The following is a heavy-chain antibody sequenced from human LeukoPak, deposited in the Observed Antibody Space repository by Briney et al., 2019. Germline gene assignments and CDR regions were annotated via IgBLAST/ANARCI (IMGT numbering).Heavy chain of an antibody. Sequence: GGSLRLSRAASGFTFSNAWMSWVRQAPGKGLEWVGRIKSKTDGGTTDYAAPVKGRFTISRDDSKNTLYLQMNSLKTEDTAVYYCTTDVVGDGLYDYWGQGTLVTVSS. CDR3: TTDVVGDGLYDY. V-gene: IGHV3-15*01. J-gene: IGHJ4*02. CDR2: IKSKTDGGTT. D-gene: IGHD3-10*01. CDR1: GFTFSNAW.